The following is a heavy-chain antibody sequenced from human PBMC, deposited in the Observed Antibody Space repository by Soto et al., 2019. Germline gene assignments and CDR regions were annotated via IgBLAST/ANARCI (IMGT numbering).Heavy chain of an antibody. CDR3: ARDSGSYYDHYYYYGMDV. CDR1: GGTFSSYA. V-gene: IGHV1-69*13. CDR2: IIPIFGTA. Sequence: SVKVSCKASGGTFSSYAIGWVRQAPGQGLEWMGGIIPIFGTANYAQKFQGRVTITADESTSTAYMELSSLRSEDTAVYYCARDSGSYYDHYYYYGMDVWGQGTTVTVSS. D-gene: IGHD1-26*01. J-gene: IGHJ6*02.